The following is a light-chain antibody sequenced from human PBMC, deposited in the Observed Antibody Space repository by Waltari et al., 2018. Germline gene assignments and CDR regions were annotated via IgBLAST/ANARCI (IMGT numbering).Light chain of an antibody. CDR1: SSDVGNYDL. V-gene: IGLV2-23*02. CDR3: CSYAGRGIYV. Sequence: QSGLTQPASVSGSPGQSITMSCTGTSSDVGNYDLVSWYQQYPGKAPKLMVYEVTRRSSGVSDRFSGSKSGNTASLTIYGLQSEDEADYYCCSYAGRGIYVFGTGTKVTVL. J-gene: IGLJ1*01. CDR2: EVT.